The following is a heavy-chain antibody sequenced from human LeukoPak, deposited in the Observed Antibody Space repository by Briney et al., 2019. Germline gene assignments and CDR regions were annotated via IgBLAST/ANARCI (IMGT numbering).Heavy chain of an antibody. Sequence: GGTLRLSCAASGFTFSSYGMSWVRQAPGKGLEWVSAISGSGGSTYYAHSVKGRVTISRDNSNNTLYLQMNSVRAEDTAVYYCAKCPCYYYMDVWGKGTTVTVSS. CDR1: GFTFSSYG. CDR3: AKCPCYYYMDV. J-gene: IGHJ6*03. CDR2: ISGSGGST. V-gene: IGHV3-23*01.